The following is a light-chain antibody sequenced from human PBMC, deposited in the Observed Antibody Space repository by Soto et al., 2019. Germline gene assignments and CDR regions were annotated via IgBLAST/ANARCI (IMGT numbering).Light chain of an antibody. CDR3: QQYSAWPLT. CDR2: FAS. CDR1: QSLTNN. Sequence: EIVMTQSPATLSVSPGEKATLSCRASQSLTNNLAWYQQKPGQSPRLLIYFASTRATGIPARFSGSVSGTEFALTISSLQSEDFAIYYCQQYSAWPLTFGGGTKVETK. V-gene: IGKV3-15*01. J-gene: IGKJ4*01.